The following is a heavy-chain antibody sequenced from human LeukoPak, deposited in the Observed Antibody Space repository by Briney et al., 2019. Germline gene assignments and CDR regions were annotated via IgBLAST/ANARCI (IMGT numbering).Heavy chain of an antibody. Sequence: KVSCKASGGTFSSYAISWVRQAPGQGLEWMGGIIPIFGTANYAQKFQGRVTITADESTSTAYMELSSLRSEDTAVYYCARSGGYCSGGSCPSGSFDPWGQGTLVTVSS. CDR3: ARSGGYCSGGSCPSGSFDP. CDR2: IIPIFGTA. CDR1: GGTFSSYA. J-gene: IGHJ5*02. V-gene: IGHV1-69*01. D-gene: IGHD2-15*01.